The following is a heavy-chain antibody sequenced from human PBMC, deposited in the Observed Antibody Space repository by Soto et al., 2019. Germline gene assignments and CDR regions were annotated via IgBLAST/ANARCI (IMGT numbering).Heavy chain of an antibody. CDR1: GFTFSSYA. CDR3: ARLFTAHGFDAFDI. CDR2: ISYDGSNK. J-gene: IGHJ3*02. V-gene: IGHV3-30-3*01. Sequence: QVQLVESGGGVVQPGRSLRLSCAASGFTFSSYAMHWVRQAPGKGLEWVAVISYDGSNKYYADSMKGRFTISRDNSKNTLYLQMNSLRAEDTAVYYCARLFTAHGFDAFDIWGQGTMVTVSS. D-gene: IGHD3-16*01.